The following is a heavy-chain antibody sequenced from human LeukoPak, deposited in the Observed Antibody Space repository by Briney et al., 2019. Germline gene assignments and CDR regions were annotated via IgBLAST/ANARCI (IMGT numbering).Heavy chain of an antibody. Sequence: GGSLRLSCAASGFTFSSYSMNWVRQAPGKGLEWVSSISSSSSYIYYADSVKGRFTISRDNSKNTLYLQMNSLRAEDTAVYYCAKDLAFLYFDYWGQGTLVTVSS. CDR3: AKDLAFLYFDY. D-gene: IGHD3-3*01. J-gene: IGHJ4*02. V-gene: IGHV3-21*04. CDR1: GFTFSSYS. CDR2: ISSSSSYI.